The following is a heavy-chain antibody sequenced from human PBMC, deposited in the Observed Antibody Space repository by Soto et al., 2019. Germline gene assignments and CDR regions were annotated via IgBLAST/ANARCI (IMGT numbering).Heavy chain of an antibody. V-gene: IGHV3-30-3*01. CDR3: ARDRCGGDCFYYYYGMDV. J-gene: IGHJ6*02. D-gene: IGHD2-21*02. Sequence: QVQLVESGGGVVQPGRSPRLSCAASGFTFSSYAMHWVRQAPGKGLEWVAVISYDGSNKYYADSVKGRFTISRDNSKNTLYLQMNSLRAEDTAVYYCARDRCGGDCFYYYYGMDVWGQGTTVTVSS. CDR1: GFTFSSYA. CDR2: ISYDGSNK.